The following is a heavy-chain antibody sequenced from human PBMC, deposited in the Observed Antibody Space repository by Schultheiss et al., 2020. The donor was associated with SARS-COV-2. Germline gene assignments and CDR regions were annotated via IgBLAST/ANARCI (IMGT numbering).Heavy chain of an antibody. V-gene: IGHV4-61*01. CDR3: ARGGYCSGGSCFNFDY. D-gene: IGHD2-15*01. Sequence: SETLSLTCSVSGGSITSGPYYWTWIRQHPVKGLEWIGYIYYSGSTNYNPSLKSRVTMSVDTSKNQFSLKLSSVTAADTAVYYCARGGYCSGGSCFNFDYWGQGTLVTVSS. J-gene: IGHJ4*02. CDR1: GGSITSGPYY. CDR2: IYYSGST.